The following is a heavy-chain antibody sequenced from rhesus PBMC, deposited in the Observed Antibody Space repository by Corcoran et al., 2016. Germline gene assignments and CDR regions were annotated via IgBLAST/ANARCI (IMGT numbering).Heavy chain of an antibody. J-gene: IGHJ4*01. CDR2: IYGSTGST. CDR1: VCSISDDSF. D-gene: IGHD2-2*01. CDR3: ARDCSSTTCCVRGSFDS. V-gene: IGHV4-106*01. Sequence: QVQLPESGPGLVTPSETLSLTCDVSVCSISDDSFWLCLRLPPGTVLPWFGYIYGSTGSTDYNPSLKTRVTSSTDASKSQFSLKLTSVTAADTAVYYCARDCSSTTCCVRGSFDSWGQGVLVTVS.